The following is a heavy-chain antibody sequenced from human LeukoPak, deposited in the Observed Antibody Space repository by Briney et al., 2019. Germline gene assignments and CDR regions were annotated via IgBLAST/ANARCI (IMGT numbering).Heavy chain of an antibody. V-gene: IGHV1-69*05. Sequence: SVKVSCKASGGTFSSYAISWVRQAPGQGLEWMGRIIPIFGTANYAQKLQGRVTMTTDTSTSTAYMELRSLRSDDTAVYYCARSGSSGWYEGEDYWGQGTLVTVSS. D-gene: IGHD6-19*01. CDR3: ARSGSSGWYEGEDY. CDR1: GGTFSSYA. J-gene: IGHJ4*02. CDR2: IIPIFGTA.